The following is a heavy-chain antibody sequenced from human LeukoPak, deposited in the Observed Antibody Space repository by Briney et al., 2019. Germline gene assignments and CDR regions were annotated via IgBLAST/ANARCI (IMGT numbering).Heavy chain of an antibody. CDR2: FGPEDGET. CDR3: ATFGIQLWLYYFDY. J-gene: IGHJ4*02. CDR1: GYTLTELS. Sequence: GASVKVSCKVSGYTLTELSMHWVRQAPGKGLEWMGGFGPEDGETIYAQKFQGRVTMTEDTSTDTAYMELSSLRSEDTAVYYCATFGIQLWLYYFDYWGQGTLVTVSS. V-gene: IGHV1-24*01. D-gene: IGHD5-18*01.